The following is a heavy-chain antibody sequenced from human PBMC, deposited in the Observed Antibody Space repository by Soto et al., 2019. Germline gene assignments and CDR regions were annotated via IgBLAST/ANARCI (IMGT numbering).Heavy chain of an antibody. Sequence: SQTISLICAIPGDSVSSNSAAWNWIRQSPSGGLEGLGRTYYRSKWYNDYAVSVKSRITTNPDTSKNQFSLQLNSVTPEDTAVYYCARGHGYSSSWYTFDYWGQGTLVTASS. CDR1: GDSVSSNSAA. CDR2: TYYRSKWYN. CDR3: ARGHGYSSSWYTFDY. V-gene: IGHV6-1*01. D-gene: IGHD6-13*01. J-gene: IGHJ4*02.